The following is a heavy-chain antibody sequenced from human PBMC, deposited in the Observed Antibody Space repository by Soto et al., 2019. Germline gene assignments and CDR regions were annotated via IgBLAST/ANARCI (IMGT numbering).Heavy chain of an antibody. CDR1: GFTFSSYG. Sequence: GGSLRLSCAASGFTFSSYGMHWVRQAPGKGLEWVAVIWYDGSNKYYADSVKGRFTISRDNSKNTLYLQMNSLRAEDTAVYYCARDRLWFGELLTLDAFDIWGQGIMVTVSS. CDR2: IWYDGSNK. CDR3: ARDRLWFGELLTLDAFDI. D-gene: IGHD3-10*01. J-gene: IGHJ3*02. V-gene: IGHV3-33*01.